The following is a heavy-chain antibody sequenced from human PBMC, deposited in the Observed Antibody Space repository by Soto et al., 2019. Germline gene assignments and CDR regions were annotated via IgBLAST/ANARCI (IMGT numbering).Heavy chain of an antibody. V-gene: IGHV3-30*18. CDR1: GFTFSSYG. Sequence: QVQLVESGGGVVQPGRSLSLSCAASGFTFSSYGMHWVRQAPGKGLEWVAVISYDGSNKYYADSVKGRFTISRDNSKNTRYLQRNSLRAEDTAVYDWAKDAGGAAAMVLNWCDPWGQGTLVTVSS. D-gene: IGHD2-2*01. CDR3: AKDAGGAAAMVLNWCDP. CDR2: ISYDGSNK. J-gene: IGHJ5*02.